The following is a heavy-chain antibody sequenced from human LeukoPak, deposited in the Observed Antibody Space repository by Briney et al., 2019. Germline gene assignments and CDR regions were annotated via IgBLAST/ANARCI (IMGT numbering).Heavy chain of an antibody. CDR2: VYKTRSP. Sequence: PSETLSLTCSVSGASVSFDNFFWGWVRQPPGKGLEWIGAVYKTRSPYYNPSLKSRVSISADTSKNQFSLRLSFVTAADTAVYYCASSFDYWGQGILVTVSS. J-gene: IGHJ4*02. CDR3: ASSFDY. CDR1: GASVSFDNFF. V-gene: IGHV4-39*01.